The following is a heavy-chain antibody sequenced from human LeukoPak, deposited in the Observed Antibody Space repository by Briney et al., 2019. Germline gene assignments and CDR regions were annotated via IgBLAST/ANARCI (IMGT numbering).Heavy chain of an antibody. V-gene: IGHV4-39*07. CDR1: GGSISSSSYY. CDR2: IYYSGST. D-gene: IGHD3-10*01. Sequence: SETLSLTCTVSGGSISSSSYYWGWIRQPPGKGLEWIGSIYYSGSTNYNPSLKSRVTISVDTSKNQFSLKLSSVTAADTAVYYCARALDSGFGELLRYFDYWGQGTLVTVSS. J-gene: IGHJ4*02. CDR3: ARALDSGFGELLRYFDY.